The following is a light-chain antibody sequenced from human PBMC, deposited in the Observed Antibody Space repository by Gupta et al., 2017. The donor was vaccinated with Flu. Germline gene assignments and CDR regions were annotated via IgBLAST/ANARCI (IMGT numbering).Light chain of an antibody. CDR1: QSVSSN. J-gene: IGKJ4*01. CDR3: QHYNNWPLT. V-gene: IGKV3-15*01. CDR2: GAS. Sequence: EIAMTQSPATLSVSQGERATLSCRPSQSVSSNLAWYQQKPGQAPRLLIFGASTRATSVPARFSGSGSGTEFTLTISSLQSEDFAVYYCQHYNNWPLTFGGGTKVEIK.